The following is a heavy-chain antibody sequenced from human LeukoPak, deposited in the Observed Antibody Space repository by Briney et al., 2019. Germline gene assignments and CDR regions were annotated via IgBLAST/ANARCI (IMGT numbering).Heavy chain of an antibody. CDR3: ARERVAAASRKYNWFDP. D-gene: IGHD6-13*01. J-gene: IGHJ5*02. V-gene: IGHV3-53*01. CDR2: IYSGGST. CDR1: GFTVSSNY. Sequence: PGGSLRLSCAASGFTVSSNYMSWVRQAPGKGLEWVSVIYSGGSTYYADSVKGRFTISRDNSKNTLYLQMNSLRAEDTAVYYCARERVAAASRKYNWFDPWGQGTLVTVSS.